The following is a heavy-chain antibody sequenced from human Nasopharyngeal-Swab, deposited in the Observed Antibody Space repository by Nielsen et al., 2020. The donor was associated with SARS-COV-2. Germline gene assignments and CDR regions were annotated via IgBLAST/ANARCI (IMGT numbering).Heavy chain of an antibody. J-gene: IGHJ3*02. V-gene: IGHV3-13*01. CDR3: AREEVTTGAFDI. CDR2: IGTAGDT. CDR1: GFTFSSYD. Sequence: LSLTCAASGFTFSSYDMHWVRQATGKGLEWVSAIGTAGDTYYPGSVKGRFTISRENAKNSLYLQMNSLRAGDTAVYYCAREEVTTGAFDIWGQGTMVTVSS. D-gene: IGHD4-17*01.